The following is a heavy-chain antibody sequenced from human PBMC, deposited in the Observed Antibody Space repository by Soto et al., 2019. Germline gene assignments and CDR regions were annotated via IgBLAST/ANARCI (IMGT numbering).Heavy chain of an antibody. CDR3: ARESVASASNWFDP. CDR2: INPNSVGT. J-gene: IGHJ5*02. CDR1: GYTFTGYY. V-gene: IGHV1-2*04. Sequence: GASVKVSCKTSGYTFTGYYMHWVRQAPGQGLEWMGWINPNSVGTNYAQKFQGWVTMTRDTSISTAYMELSRLRSDDTAVYYCARESVASASNWFDPWGQGTLVTVSS. D-gene: IGHD5-12*01.